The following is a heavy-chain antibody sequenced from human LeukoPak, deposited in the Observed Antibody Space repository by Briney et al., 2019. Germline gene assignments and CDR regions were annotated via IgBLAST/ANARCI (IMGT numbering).Heavy chain of an antibody. CDR3: AKENTRDGYRHFHY. CDR2: IRYDENTK. J-gene: IGHJ4*02. D-gene: IGHD5-24*01. CDR1: VFPFSSYG. V-gene: IGHV3-30*02. Sequence: PGGSLRLSCTASVFPFSSYGMQWVRQAPGKGLEWVACIRYDENTKYYADSVKGRFTVSRDNSENTLFLQMNGLRAEDTAVYYCAKENTRDGYRHFHYWGQGTLVTVSS.